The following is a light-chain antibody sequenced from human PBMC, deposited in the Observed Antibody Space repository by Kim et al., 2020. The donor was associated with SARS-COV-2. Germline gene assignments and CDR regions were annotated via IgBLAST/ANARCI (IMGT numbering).Light chain of an antibody. CDR3: AAWDDSLSGWV. J-gene: IGLJ3*02. V-gene: IGLV1-47*02. CDR1: RSNIGDNV. CDR2: NNN. Sequence: QSVLTQPPSVSGTPGQRATISCSGKRSNIGDNVVQWYRQFPGTAPTLLIYNNNERPSGIPDRFSGSKSGSSASLAISGLRSEAEADYYCAAWDDSLSGWVFGGGTQLTVL.